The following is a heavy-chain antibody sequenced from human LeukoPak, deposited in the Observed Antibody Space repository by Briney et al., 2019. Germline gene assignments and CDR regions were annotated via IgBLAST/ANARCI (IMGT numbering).Heavy chain of an antibody. V-gene: IGHV3-48*04. CDR1: GFTFSRYW. CDR3: ARDSRLLWFGELLG. D-gene: IGHD3-10*01. J-gene: IGHJ4*02. CDR2: ISSSGSTI. Sequence: PGGSLRLSCAASGFTFSRYWMNWVRQAPGKGLEWVSYISSSGSTIYYADSVKGRFTISRDNAKNSLYLQMNSLRAEDTAVYYCARDSRLLWFGELLGWGQGTLVTVSS.